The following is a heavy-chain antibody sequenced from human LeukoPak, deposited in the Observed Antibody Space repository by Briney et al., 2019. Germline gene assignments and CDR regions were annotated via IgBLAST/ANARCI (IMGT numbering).Heavy chain of an antibody. Sequence: SETLSLTCTVSGGSISSYYWSWIRQPPGKGLEWIGYIYYSGSTNYNPSLKSRVTISVDTSKNQFSLKLSSVTAADTAVYYCARVNYGSATKEDYWGQGTLVTVSS. V-gene: IGHV4-59*01. CDR3: ARVNYGSATKEDY. CDR2: IYYSGST. D-gene: IGHD3-10*01. J-gene: IGHJ4*02. CDR1: GGSISSYY.